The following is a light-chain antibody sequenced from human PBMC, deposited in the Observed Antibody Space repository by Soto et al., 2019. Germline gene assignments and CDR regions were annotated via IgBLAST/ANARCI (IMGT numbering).Light chain of an antibody. V-gene: IGKV3-15*01. CDR2: GAS. CDR3: EQYEDWYS. Sequence: EIVLTQSPATLSVSPGERATLSCRASRSVATKLAWYQQKPGQAPSLLIQGASVRDTGVPARFTGSGSETEFTLTISGLQSEDSAIYYCEQYEDWYSFGQGTKLEIK. J-gene: IGKJ2*03. CDR1: RSVATK.